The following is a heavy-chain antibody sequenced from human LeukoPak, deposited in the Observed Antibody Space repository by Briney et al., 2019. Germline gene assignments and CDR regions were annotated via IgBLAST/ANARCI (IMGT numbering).Heavy chain of an antibody. J-gene: IGHJ2*01. Sequence: GGSLRLSCAAPGITFSNYAMHWVRQGPGKGLECISTISSDGGSTYYANSVKGRFTISRDNSKNTLYLQMGSLRAEDMAVYYCARGRQGAKTRYFDLWGRGTRVTVSS. V-gene: IGHV3-64*01. CDR2: ISSDGGST. D-gene: IGHD1-26*01. CDR1: GITFSNYA. CDR3: ARGRQGAKTRYFDL.